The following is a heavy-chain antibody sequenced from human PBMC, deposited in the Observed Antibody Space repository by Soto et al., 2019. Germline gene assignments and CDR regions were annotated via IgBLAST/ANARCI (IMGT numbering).Heavy chain of an antibody. CDR3: ARDQSGTYQDF. D-gene: IGHD1-26*01. CDR2: INTGNGNT. Sequence: QVHLVQSGADVRKPGASVKISCQTSGYTFTTYGMHWVRQAPGQRLEWMGWINTGNGNTKYSQKFQDRVSITRDTSASTVYMEVSSLRSEDTAMYFCARDQSGTYQDFWGQGTLVTVSS. V-gene: IGHV1-3*04. CDR1: GYTFTTYG. J-gene: IGHJ4*02.